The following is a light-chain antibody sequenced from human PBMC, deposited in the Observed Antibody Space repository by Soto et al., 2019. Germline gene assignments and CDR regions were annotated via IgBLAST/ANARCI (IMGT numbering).Light chain of an antibody. CDR2: KAS. CDR1: QNISSW. J-gene: IGKJ3*01. CDR3: EPYNLYST. Sequence: DIQMTQSPSTLSASVGDRVTIACRASQNISSWLAGYQQKPGKAPMLLIYKASTLESGVPSRFSGSGSGTEFSLAISGLQPEDFATYYCEPYNLYSTVGPGPKVDIK. V-gene: IGKV1-5*03.